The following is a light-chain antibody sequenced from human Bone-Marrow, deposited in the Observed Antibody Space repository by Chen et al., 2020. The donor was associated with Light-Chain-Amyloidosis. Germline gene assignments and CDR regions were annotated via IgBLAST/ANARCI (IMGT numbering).Light chain of an antibody. CDR1: NIGSTS. CDR2: DDS. Sequence: SYVLTQPSSVLVAPGQTATIPCGGNNIGSTSVHWYQQTPGQAPLLVVYDDSDRPSGIPERLSGSNSGNTATLTISRVEAGDEADYYCQVWDRSSDRPVFGGGTKLTVL. J-gene: IGLJ3*02. V-gene: IGLV3-21*02. CDR3: QVWDRSSDRPV.